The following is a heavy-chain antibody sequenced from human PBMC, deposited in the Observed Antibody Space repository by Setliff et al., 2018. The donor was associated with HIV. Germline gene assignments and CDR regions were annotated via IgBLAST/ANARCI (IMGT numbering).Heavy chain of an antibody. CDR2: FYHSGST. Sequence: PSETLSLTCTVSGGSISSGYYWGWVRQPPEKGLEWIGSFYHSGSTYYNPSLKSLVTISVDTSKNQFSLKLSSVTAADTAVYYCARAPITIFGVIIIPVYFDYWGQGTLVTVSS. J-gene: IGHJ4*02. D-gene: IGHD3-3*01. V-gene: IGHV4-38-2*02. CDR1: GGSISSGYY. CDR3: ARAPITIFGVIIIPVYFDY.